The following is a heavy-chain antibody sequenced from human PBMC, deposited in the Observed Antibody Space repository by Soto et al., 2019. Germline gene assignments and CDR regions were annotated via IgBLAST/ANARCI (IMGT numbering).Heavy chain of an antibody. CDR3: ARGLGYDRSFPPRFDY. D-gene: IGHD3-22*01. CDR2: IYHSGST. V-gene: IGHV4-4*02. J-gene: IGHJ4*02. Sequence: QVQLQESGPGLVKPSGTLSLTCAVSGGSISSSNWWSWVRQPPGKGLEGIGEIYHSGSTNYNPSHKSRVTISVDKSKNQFSLKLSYVTAADTAVYYCARGLGYDRSFPPRFDYWGQGTLVTVSS. CDR1: GGSISSSNW.